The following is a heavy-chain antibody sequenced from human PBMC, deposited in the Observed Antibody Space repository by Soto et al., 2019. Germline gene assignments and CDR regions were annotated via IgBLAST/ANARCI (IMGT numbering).Heavy chain of an antibody. Sequence: PRWSLRLYCSASGFTFSSYWMHWFRQGPEKGLVWVSRINSDGSSTSYADSVKGRFTISRDNAKNTLYLQMNSLRAEDTAVYYSARGYSNGLGYWGQGTVVTVSS. CDR1: GFTFSSYW. D-gene: IGHD6-19*01. CDR3: ARGYSNGLGY. J-gene: IGHJ4*02. CDR2: INSDGSST. V-gene: IGHV3-74*01.